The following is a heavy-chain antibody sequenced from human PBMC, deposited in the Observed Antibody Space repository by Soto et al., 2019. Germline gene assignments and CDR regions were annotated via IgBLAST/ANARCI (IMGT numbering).Heavy chain of an antibody. CDR1: GFTFSDDY. CDR3: ARLPYPWGWYDP. V-gene: IGHV3-11*01. J-gene: IGHJ5*02. CDR2: IRNSGATI. Sequence: QVQLVESGGDLVKPGGSLRLSCSASGFTFSDDYMGWIRQAPGRGLEWIAYIRNSGATIYYTDSVKGRFTISRDNAQNSLFLQMNSLRSEDAGVYFCARLPYPWGWYDPWGQGTLVTVSS. D-gene: IGHD3-16*01.